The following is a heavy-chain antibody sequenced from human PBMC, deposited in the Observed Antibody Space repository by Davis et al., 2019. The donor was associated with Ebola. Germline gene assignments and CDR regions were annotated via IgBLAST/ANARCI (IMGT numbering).Heavy chain of an antibody. V-gene: IGHV3-23*01. Sequence: GESLKISCAASGFTFSSYAMSWVRQAPGKGLEWVAAISGSGGTTYYADSVKGRFTISRDNSKNTLYLQMNSLRAEDTAVYYCAKIPVLRRGFYFDYWGQGTLVTVSS. CDR1: GFTFSSYA. CDR2: ISGSGGTT. J-gene: IGHJ4*02. CDR3: AKIPVLRRGFYFDY. D-gene: IGHD2/OR15-2a*01.